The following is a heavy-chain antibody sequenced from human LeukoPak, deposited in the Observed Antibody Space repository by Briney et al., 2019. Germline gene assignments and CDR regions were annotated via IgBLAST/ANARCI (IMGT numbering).Heavy chain of an antibody. D-gene: IGHD1-26*01. V-gene: IGHV3-21*04. CDR1: GFTFSAYT. CDR2: LSSGNSYI. Sequence: GGSLRLSCAASGFTFSAYTMNWVRQAPGKGLEWVSSLSSGNSYIYYADSVKGRFTISRDNSKNTLYLQMNSLRAEDTAVYYCAKDRRDSGSYQIFDYWGQGTLVTVSS. J-gene: IGHJ4*02. CDR3: AKDRRDSGSYQIFDY.